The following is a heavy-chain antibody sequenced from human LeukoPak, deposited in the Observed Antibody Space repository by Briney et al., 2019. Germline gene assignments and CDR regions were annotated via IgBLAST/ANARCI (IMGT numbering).Heavy chain of an antibody. J-gene: IGHJ4*02. V-gene: IGHV4-34*01. Sequence: SETLSLTCAVYGGSFSGYYWSWIRQPPGKGLEWMGEINHSESTNYNPSLKSRVTISVDTSKHQFSLKLSSVTAADTAVYYCARGQVLLWCGELPQLDYWGQGTLVTVSS. CDR2: INHSEST. CDR1: GGSFSGYY. D-gene: IGHD3-10*01. CDR3: ARGQVLLWCGELPQLDY.